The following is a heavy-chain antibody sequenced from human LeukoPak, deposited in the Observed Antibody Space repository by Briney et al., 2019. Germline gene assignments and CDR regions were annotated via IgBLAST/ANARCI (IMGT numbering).Heavy chain of an antibody. J-gene: IGHJ4*02. CDR2: IIPIFGTA. CDR3: ASASRITMLRGANDY. V-gene: IGHV1-69*06. CDR1: GGTFSSYA. Sequence: SVKVSCKASGGTFSSYAISWVRQAPGQGLEWMGGIIPIFGTANYAQKFQGRVTITADKSTSTAYMELSSLRSEDTAVYYCASASRITMLRGANDYWGQGTLVTV. D-gene: IGHD3-10*01.